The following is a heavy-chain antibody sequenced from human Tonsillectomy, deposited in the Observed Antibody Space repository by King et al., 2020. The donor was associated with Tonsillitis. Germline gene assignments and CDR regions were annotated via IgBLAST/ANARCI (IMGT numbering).Heavy chain of an antibody. D-gene: IGHD4-23*01. J-gene: IGHJ2*01. CDR2: INHSGST. CDR1: GGSFSGYY. V-gene: IGHV4-34*01. Sequence: VQLQQWGAGLLKPSETLSLTCAVYGGSFSGYYWSWIRQPPGKGLEWIGEINHSGSTNYNPSLKSRVTISVDTSKNQFSLKLSSVTAADTAVSYCARSPEGDYGGNSLDWYFDLWGRGTLVTVSS. CDR3: ARSPEGDYGGNSLDWYFDL.